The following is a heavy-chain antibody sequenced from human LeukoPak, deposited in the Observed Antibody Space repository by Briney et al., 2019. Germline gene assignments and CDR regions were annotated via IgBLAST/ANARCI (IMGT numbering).Heavy chain of an antibody. CDR3: ARDCNGGRCHEIGAFDI. J-gene: IGHJ3*02. CDR1: GFTVSSNY. D-gene: IGHD2-15*01. CDR2: LYSGGST. Sequence: PGGSLRLSCAASGFTVSSNYMSWVRQAPGKGLEWVSVLYSGGSTYYADSVKGRFTISRDNSKNMLYLQMNSLRAEDTAVYYCARDCNGGRCHEIGAFDIWGQGTMVTVSS. V-gene: IGHV3-53*01.